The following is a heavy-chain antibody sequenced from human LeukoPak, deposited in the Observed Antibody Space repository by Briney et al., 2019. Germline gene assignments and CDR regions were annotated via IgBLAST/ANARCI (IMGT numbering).Heavy chain of an antibody. D-gene: IGHD2-21*02. Sequence: GGSLRLSCTASGFTLSRYEMHWVRQVIGKGLEWVSAIGITDKTYYLAPVEGRFTISRENAKNSVYLQMNSLRAEDTAVYYCARDLGTGTAYTNRFDLWGQGTLVTVSS. J-gene: IGHJ5*02. CDR3: ARDLGTGTAYTNRFDL. CDR2: IGITDKT. CDR1: GFTLSRYE. V-gene: IGHV3-13*01.